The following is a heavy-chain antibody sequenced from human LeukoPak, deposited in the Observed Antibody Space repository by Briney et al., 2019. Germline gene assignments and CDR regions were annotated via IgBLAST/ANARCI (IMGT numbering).Heavy chain of an antibody. J-gene: IGHJ4*02. CDR1: GFPFSSFW. Sequence: GGSLRLSCAASGFPFSSFWMNWVRQTPGRGLEWLANIRPDGSEQYYVDSVRGRFTISRDNAKNSVYLDMNNLRVDDTGVYYCSGRDSSRSPRAYWGQGTLVSVSS. D-gene: IGHD2-2*01. V-gene: IGHV3-7*01. CDR3: SGRDSSRSPRAY. CDR2: IRPDGSEQ.